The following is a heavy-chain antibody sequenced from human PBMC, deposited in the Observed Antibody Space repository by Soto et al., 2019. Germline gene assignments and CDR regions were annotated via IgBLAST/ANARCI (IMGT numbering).Heavy chain of an antibody. J-gene: IGHJ4*02. CDR3: AREYCSGRSCDYLDY. V-gene: IGHV3-30-3*01. CDR2: ISYDGSNK. D-gene: IGHD2-15*01. Sequence: QVQLVESGGGVVQPGRSLRLSCAASGFTFRSYAMHWVRQAPGKGLEWVAVISYDGSNKYYADSVKGRFTISRDNSKNTLYLQMNSLRTEDTAVYYCAREYCSGRSCDYLDYWGQGTLVTVSS. CDR1: GFTFRSYA.